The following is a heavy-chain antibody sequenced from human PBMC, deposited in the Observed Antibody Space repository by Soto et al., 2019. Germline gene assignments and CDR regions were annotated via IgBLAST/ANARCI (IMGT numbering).Heavy chain of an antibody. V-gene: IGHV1-24*01. CDR3: ATGSRIVVVPAAPLDAFDI. D-gene: IGHD2-2*01. CDR1: GYTLTELS. J-gene: IGHJ3*02. Sequence: ASVKVSCKVSGYTLTELSMHWVRQAPGKGLEWMGGFDPEDGETIYAQKFQGRVTMTADTSTDTAYMELSSLRSEDTAVYYCATGSRIVVVPAAPLDAFDIWGQGTMVTVSS. CDR2: FDPEDGET.